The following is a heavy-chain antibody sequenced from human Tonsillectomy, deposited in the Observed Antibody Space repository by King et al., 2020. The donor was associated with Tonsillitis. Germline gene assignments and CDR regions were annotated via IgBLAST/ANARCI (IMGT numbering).Heavy chain of an antibody. CDR2: INHSGST. CDR3: ARGPMYYYGSGSYGSNWFDP. CDR1: GGSFSGYY. V-gene: IGHV4-34*01. Sequence: VQLQQWGAGLLKPSETLSLTCAVYGGSFSGYYWSWIRQPPGKGLEWIGEINHSGSTNYNPSLKSRVTISVDTSKNQFSLKLSSVTAADTAVYYCARGPMYYYGSGSYGSNWFDPWGQGTLVTVSS. D-gene: IGHD3-10*01. J-gene: IGHJ5*02.